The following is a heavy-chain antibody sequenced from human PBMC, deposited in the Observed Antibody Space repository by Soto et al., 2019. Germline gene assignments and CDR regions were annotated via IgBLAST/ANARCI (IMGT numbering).Heavy chain of an antibody. CDR2: ISYDGSNK. CDR1: GFTFSSYG. Sequence: PGGSLRLSCAASGFTFSSYGMHWVRQAPGKGLEWVAVISYDGSNKYYADSVKGRFTISRDNSKNTLYLQMNSLRAEDTAVYYCAKGWRIAAAGTCWFDPWGQGTLVTVSS. J-gene: IGHJ5*02. V-gene: IGHV3-30*18. D-gene: IGHD6-13*01. CDR3: AKGWRIAAAGTCWFDP.